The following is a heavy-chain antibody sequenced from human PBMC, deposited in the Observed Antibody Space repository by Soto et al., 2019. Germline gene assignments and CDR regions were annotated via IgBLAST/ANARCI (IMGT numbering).Heavy chain of an antibody. CDR1: GGSVSSGSYY. CDR2: IYYSGST. J-gene: IGHJ3*02. Sequence: PSETLSLTCTVSGGSVSSGSYYWSWIRQPPGKGLEWIGYIYYSGSTNYNPSLKSRVTISVDTSKNQFSLKLSSVTAADTAVYYCATRDGYNSNAFDIWAKGQRSPSPQ. CDR3: ATRDGYNSNAFDI. D-gene: IGHD5-12*01. V-gene: IGHV4-61*01.